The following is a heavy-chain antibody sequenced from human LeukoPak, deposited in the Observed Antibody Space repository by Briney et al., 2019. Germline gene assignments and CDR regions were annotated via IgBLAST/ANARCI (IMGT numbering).Heavy chain of an antibody. V-gene: IGHV4-38-2*02. Sequence: PSETLSLTCSVSGSSISSDYYWGWVRQPPGKGLEWIGYIYTSGSTNYNPSLKSRVTISVDTSKNQFSLKLSSVTAADTAVYYCARYHLPDCSGGSCYFNWFDPWGQGTLVTVSS. J-gene: IGHJ5*02. CDR2: IYTSGST. D-gene: IGHD2-15*01. CDR3: ARYHLPDCSGGSCYFNWFDP. CDR1: GSSISSDYY.